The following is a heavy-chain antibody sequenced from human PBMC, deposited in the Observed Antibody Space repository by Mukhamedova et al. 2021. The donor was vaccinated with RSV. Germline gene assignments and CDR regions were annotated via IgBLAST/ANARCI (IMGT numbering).Heavy chain of an antibody. Sequence: RSKANSYATAYAASVKGRFTISRDDSKNTAYLQMNSLKTEDTAVYYCTRLSLRDDFDYWGQGTLVTVFS. CDR3: TRLSLRDDFDY. V-gene: IGHV3-73*01. CDR2: RSKANSYAT. J-gene: IGHJ4*02.